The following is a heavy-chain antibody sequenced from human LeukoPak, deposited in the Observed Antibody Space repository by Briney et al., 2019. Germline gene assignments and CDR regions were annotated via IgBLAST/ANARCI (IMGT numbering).Heavy chain of an antibody. CDR2: ISRDDDK. D-gene: IGHD7-27*01. Sequence: SGPTLVKPTETLTLTCTFSGFSLNIRGVGVGWIRQAPGKALEWLALISRDDDKRYRPSLKSRLTITKDTSKNQVALTLANLDPVDTATYYCAHTGSAHGDDWFDPWGQGTLVTVSS. CDR1: GFSLNIRGVG. J-gene: IGHJ5*02. CDR3: AHTGSAHGDDWFDP. V-gene: IGHV2-5*02.